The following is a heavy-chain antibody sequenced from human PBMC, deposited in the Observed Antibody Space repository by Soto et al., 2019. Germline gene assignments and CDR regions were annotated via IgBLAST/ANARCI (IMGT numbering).Heavy chain of an antibody. CDR3: ARGAYSYDILTANYYGMDV. Sequence: HPGGSLRLSCAASGFTFSSYAMHWVRQAPGKGLEWVAVISYDGSNKYYADSVKGRFTISRDNSKNTLYLQMNSLRAEDTAVYYCARGAYSYDILTANYYGMDVWGQGTTVTVSS. CDR1: GFTFSSYA. D-gene: IGHD3-9*01. CDR2: ISYDGSNK. J-gene: IGHJ6*02. V-gene: IGHV3-30-3*01.